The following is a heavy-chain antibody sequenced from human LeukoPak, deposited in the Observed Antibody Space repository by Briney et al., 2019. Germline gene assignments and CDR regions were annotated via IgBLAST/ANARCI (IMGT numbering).Heavy chain of an antibody. D-gene: IGHD5-12*01. CDR2: ISFDGSDK. Sequence: VRSLRLSCAASGFTFSSYAMYWVRQAPGKGLEWVAVISFDGSDKFYADSVKGGFTISRDSSKNTLYLQVNSLRPEDTAVYYCARARPAMWIDYWGQGTLVTVSS. J-gene: IGHJ4*02. CDR1: GFTFSSYA. V-gene: IGHV3-30*04. CDR3: ARARPAMWIDY.